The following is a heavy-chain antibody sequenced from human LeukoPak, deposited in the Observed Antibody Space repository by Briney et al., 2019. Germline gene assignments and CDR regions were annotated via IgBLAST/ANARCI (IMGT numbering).Heavy chain of an antibody. CDR2: IYHSGST. D-gene: IGHD3-22*01. CDR1: GYSISGGYY. Sequence: SGTLSLTCVVSGYSISGGYYWGWIRQPPGKGREGIGSIYHSGSTYYNPSLKSRVTISVDTSKNQFSLKLSSVTAADTAVYYCASTLPVYYYDSSGYYYDYWGQGTLVTVSS. V-gene: IGHV4-38-2*01. CDR3: ASTLPVYYYDSSGYYYDY. J-gene: IGHJ4*02.